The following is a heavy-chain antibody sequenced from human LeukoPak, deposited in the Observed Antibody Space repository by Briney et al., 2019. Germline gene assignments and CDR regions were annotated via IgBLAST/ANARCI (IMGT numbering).Heavy chain of an antibody. CDR1: GYTFTGYY. V-gene: IGHV1-2*02. CDR3: AAQVYYDLIEFDY. Sequence: ASVKVSCKASGYTFTGYYMHWVRQAPGQGLEWMGWINPNSGGTNYAQKFQGRVTMTRDTAISTAYMELSRLRSDETAVYYCAAQVYYDLIEFDYWGQGTLVTVSS. CDR2: INPNSGGT. D-gene: IGHD3-22*01. J-gene: IGHJ4*02.